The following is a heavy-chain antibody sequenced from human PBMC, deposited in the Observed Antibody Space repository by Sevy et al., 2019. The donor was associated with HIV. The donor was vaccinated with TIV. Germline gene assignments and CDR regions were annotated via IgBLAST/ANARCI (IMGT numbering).Heavy chain of an antibody. CDR3: ARVGYCGGDCYPHY. D-gene: IGHD2-21*02. Sequence: GGSLRLSCAASGFTFSSYWMSWVRQAPGKGLEWVANIKQDGSEKYYVDSVKGRFTISRDNAKNSRYLQMNSLRAEDTAVYYCARVGYCGGDCYPHYWGQGTLVTVSS. J-gene: IGHJ4*02. V-gene: IGHV3-7*01. CDR1: GFTFSSYW. CDR2: IKQDGSEK.